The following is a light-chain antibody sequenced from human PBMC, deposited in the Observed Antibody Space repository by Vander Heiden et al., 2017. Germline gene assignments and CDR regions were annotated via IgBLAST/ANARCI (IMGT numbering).Light chain of an antibody. CDR3: QQNDNRPSIT. V-gene: IGKV1-33*01. CDR1: QDISNY. CDR2: DAS. Sequence: DIQMTQSPSSLSASVGDRVTITCQASQDISNYLNWYQQKPGKAPKLLIYDASNLETGVPSRFSGSGYGKDFTFTISSRQQEDIAAYYCQQNDNRPSITFGGGTKVEIK. J-gene: IGKJ4*01.